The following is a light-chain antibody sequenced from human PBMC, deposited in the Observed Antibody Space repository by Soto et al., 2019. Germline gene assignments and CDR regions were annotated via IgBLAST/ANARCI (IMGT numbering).Light chain of an antibody. Sequence: ILLTQSPATLSVSPGERVTLSCRASQSLNSNLAWYQQRPGQAPRLLIYDTSTRATGIPARFSGSGSGTEFTLTISSLQSEDFAVYYCQQYSNWWTFGQGTKVEIK. CDR2: DTS. CDR1: QSLNSN. CDR3: QQYSNWWT. V-gene: IGKV3-15*01. J-gene: IGKJ1*01.